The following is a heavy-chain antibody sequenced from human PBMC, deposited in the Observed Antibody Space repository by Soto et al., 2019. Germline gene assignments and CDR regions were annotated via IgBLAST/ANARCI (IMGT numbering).Heavy chain of an antibody. CDR2: ISYDGSNK. D-gene: IGHD6-13*01. CDR1: GFTFSSYA. Sequence: QVQLVESGGGVVQPGRSLRLSCAASGFTFSSYAMHWVRQAPGKGLEWVAVISYDGSNKYYADSVKGRFTISRDNSKNTLYLQMNSLRAEDTAVYYCARDKVSWIAAATIDYWGQGTLVTVSS. V-gene: IGHV3-30-3*01. J-gene: IGHJ4*02. CDR3: ARDKVSWIAAATIDY.